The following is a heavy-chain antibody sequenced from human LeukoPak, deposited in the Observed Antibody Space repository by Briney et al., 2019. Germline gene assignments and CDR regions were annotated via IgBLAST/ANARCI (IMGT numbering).Heavy chain of an antibody. CDR1: GFTFSSYA. CDR3: AREGGGRYFDWFSWFDP. Sequence: GGSLRLSCAASGFTFSSYAMSWVRQAPGKGLEWVANIKQDGSEKYYVDSVKGRFTISRDNAKNSLYLQMNSLRAEDTAVYYCAREGGGRYFDWFSWFDPWGQGTLVTVSS. V-gene: IGHV3-7*03. CDR2: IKQDGSEK. D-gene: IGHD3-9*01. J-gene: IGHJ5*02.